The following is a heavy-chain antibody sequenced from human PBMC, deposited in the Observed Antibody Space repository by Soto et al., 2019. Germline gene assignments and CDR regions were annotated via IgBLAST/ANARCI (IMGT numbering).Heavy chain of an antibody. J-gene: IGHJ4*02. V-gene: IGHV1-69*13. CDR1: GGTFSSYA. CDR2: IIPIFGTA. D-gene: IGHD1-26*01. CDR3: ARSPGIVGATLIPRPFDY. Sequence: GASVKVSCKASGGTFSSYAISWVRQAPGQGLEWMGGIIPIFGTANYAQKFQGRVTITADESTSTAYMELSSLRSEDTAVYYCARSPGIVGATLIPRPFDYWGQGTLVTVSS.